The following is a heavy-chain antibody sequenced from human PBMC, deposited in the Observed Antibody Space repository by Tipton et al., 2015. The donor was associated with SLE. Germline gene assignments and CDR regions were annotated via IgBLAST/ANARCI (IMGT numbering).Heavy chain of an antibody. J-gene: IGHJ5*02. CDR1: GGSISSYY. CDR2: IYYSGST. CDR3: ARSYGDYVNWFDP. D-gene: IGHD4-17*01. V-gene: IGHV4-59*07. Sequence: TLSLTCTVSGGSISSYYWSWIRQPPGKGLEWIGYIYYSGSTNYNPSLKSRVTISVDTSKSQFSLKLSSLTAADTAVYYCARSYGDYVNWFDPWGQGTLVTVSS.